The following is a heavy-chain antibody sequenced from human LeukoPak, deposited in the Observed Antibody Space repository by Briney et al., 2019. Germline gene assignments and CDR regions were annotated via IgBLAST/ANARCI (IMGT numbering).Heavy chain of an antibody. CDR2: ISAYNGNT. D-gene: IGHD3-10*01. V-gene: IGHV1-18*01. Sequence: ASVKVSCKASGYTFTSYGISWVRQAPGQGLEWMGWISAYNGNTNYAQKLQGRVTMTTDTSTSTAYMELRSLRSDDTAVYYCARVWFGELLTSYYYYGMDVWGQGTTVTVSS. J-gene: IGHJ6*02. CDR3: ARVWFGELLTSYYYYGMDV. CDR1: GYTFTSYG.